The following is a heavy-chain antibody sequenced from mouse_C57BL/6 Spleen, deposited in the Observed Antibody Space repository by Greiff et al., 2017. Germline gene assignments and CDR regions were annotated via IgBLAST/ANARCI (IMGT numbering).Heavy chain of an antibody. Sequence: QVHVKQSGAELARPGASVKLSCKASGYTFTSYGISWVKQRTGQGLEWIGEIYPRSGNTYYNEKFKGKATLTADKSSSTAYMELRSLTSEDSAVYFCARGGTVVATDAMDYWGQGTSVTVSS. V-gene: IGHV1-81*01. CDR3: ARGGTVVATDAMDY. J-gene: IGHJ4*01. D-gene: IGHD1-1*01. CDR2: IYPRSGNT. CDR1: GYTFTSYG.